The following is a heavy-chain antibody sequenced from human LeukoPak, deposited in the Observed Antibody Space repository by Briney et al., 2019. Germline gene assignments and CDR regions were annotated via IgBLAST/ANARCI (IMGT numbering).Heavy chain of an antibody. Sequence: GGSLRLSCAASGLTVSSNYMSWVRPAAGTVLGWVSVIYSGGSSYYADSVKGRFTISRDNSKNTLYLQMNSLRVDDTAVYYCAGGISSSGPEGIWGQGTMVTVSS. J-gene: IGHJ3*02. D-gene: IGHD6-19*01. CDR1: GLTVSSNY. CDR3: AGGISSSGPEGI. CDR2: IYSGGSS. V-gene: IGHV3-53*01.